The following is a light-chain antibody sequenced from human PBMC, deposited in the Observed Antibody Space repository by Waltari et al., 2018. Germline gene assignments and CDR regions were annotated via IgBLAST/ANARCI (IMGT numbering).Light chain of an antibody. CDR1: RSDIGGYNH. J-gene: IGLJ6*01. CDR3: SSDTSSTTNV. Sequence: QSALTQPASVSGSPGQSITISCTGTRSDIGGYNHVSWYQQHPGKVPKLIIYDVSGRPSGVSNRFSGSKSGNTASLTISGLQAEDEADYYCSSDTSSTTNVFGSGTKVTVL. V-gene: IGLV2-14*03. CDR2: DVS.